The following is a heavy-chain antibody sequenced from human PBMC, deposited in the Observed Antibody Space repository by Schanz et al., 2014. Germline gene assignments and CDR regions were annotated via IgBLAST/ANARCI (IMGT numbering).Heavy chain of an antibody. Sequence: VQLVESGGGVVQPGRSLRLSCATSGLNFDYYGMSWIRQAPGKGLEWVSSISSTSSYIFYADSVKGRFTISRDNAKNSLYLQMDSLRPEDTAVYFCAKDTGYCHGGACYCFEYWGLGILVTVSS. CDR3: AKDTGYCHGGACYCFEY. D-gene: IGHD2-8*02. J-gene: IGHJ4*02. CDR1: GLNFDYYG. CDR2: ISSTSSYI. V-gene: IGHV3-21*01.